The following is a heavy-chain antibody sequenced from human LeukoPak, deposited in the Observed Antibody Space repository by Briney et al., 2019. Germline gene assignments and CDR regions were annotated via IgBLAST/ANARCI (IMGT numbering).Heavy chain of an antibody. CDR3: AKDALGYSSGWGGY. D-gene: IGHD6-19*01. Sequence: GGTLRLSCAASGFTFSSDYMSWVRQAPGKGLEWVSSISGSGGTTYYTYSVKGRFTISRDNSKNTLYLQMNSLRAEDTAVYYCAKDALGYSSGWGGYWGQGTLVTVSS. V-gene: IGHV3-23*01. CDR1: GFTFSSDY. J-gene: IGHJ4*02. CDR2: ISGSGGTT.